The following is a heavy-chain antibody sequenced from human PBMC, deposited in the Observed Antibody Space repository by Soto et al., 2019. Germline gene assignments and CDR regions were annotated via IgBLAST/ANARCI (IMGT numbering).Heavy chain of an antibody. CDR1: GFTFSSYA. V-gene: IGHV3-23*01. Sequence: SLRLSCAASGFTFSSYAMSWVRQAPGKGLEWVSAISGSGGSTYYADSVKGRFTISRDNSKNTLYLQMNSLRAEDTAVYYCAKPRGYYDSSGRYYFDYWGQGTLVTVSS. CDR2: ISGSGGST. CDR3: AKPRGYYDSSGRYYFDY. J-gene: IGHJ4*02. D-gene: IGHD3-22*01.